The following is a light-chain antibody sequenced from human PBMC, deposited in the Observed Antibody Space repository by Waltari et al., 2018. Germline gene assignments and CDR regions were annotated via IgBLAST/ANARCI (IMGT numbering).Light chain of an antibody. V-gene: IGKV1-5*03. CDR2: VTS. J-gene: IGKJ1*01. CDR3: QQYQDYPWT. CDR1: QSIGGW. Sequence: DIQMTQSPSIMSASVGARVTIPCRASQSIGGWLAWYQQKPGKAPNLLIYVTSILQSGVPSRFSGSGSGTEFTLTISSLQPDDFATYYCQQYQDYPWTFGQGTRVDI.